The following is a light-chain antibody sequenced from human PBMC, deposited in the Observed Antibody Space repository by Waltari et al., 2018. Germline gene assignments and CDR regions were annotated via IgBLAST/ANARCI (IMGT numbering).Light chain of an antibody. V-gene: IGKV1-6*02. CDR2: AAS. Sequence: ATKITHPPSPLSASFGERVTITCRASEDIRNDLGWYQQKPGKAPRLLIFAASNLQSGVPSRFSGSGSGTDFTLTISSLQPEDFATYFCLQDYIFPLTFGGGTTVEI. CDR1: EDIRND. CDR3: LQDYIFPLT. J-gene: IGKJ4*01.